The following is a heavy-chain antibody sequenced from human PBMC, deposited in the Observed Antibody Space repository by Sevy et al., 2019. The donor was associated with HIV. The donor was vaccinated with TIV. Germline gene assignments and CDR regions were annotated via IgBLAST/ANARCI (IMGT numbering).Heavy chain of an antibody. CDR3: TIFGPFQFDKTGNFNDAFDI. V-gene: IGHV3-49*03. J-gene: IGHJ3*02. Sequence: GGSLRLSCTTSGFNFGDYAVTWFRQAPGKGLEWLGFIRSKPFGATTEYAASVKGRFAVSRDDSKSIGYLQMNSLNTEDTAVYYCTIFGPFQFDKTGNFNDAFDIWGQGTMVTVSS. D-gene: IGHD3-9*01. CDR1: GFNFGDYA. CDR2: IRSKPFGATT.